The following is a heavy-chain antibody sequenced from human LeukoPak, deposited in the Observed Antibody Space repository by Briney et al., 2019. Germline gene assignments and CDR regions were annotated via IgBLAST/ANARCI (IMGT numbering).Heavy chain of an antibody. Sequence: PGGSLRLSCAASGLSFSSFAMSWVRQGPARGLEWVSSIRGNGETFYADSVKGRFTLSSDSSRNTVYLQMDSLRAEDTAVYYCAKDRRDYYDSSGYYSLAVDYWGQGTLVTVSS. J-gene: IGHJ4*02. V-gene: IGHV3-23*01. D-gene: IGHD3-22*01. CDR3: AKDRRDYYDSSGYYSLAVDY. CDR2: IRGNGET. CDR1: GLSFSSFA.